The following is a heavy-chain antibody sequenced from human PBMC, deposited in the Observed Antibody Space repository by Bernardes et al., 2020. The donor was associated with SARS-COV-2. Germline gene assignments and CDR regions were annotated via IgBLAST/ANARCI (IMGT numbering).Heavy chain of an antibody. CDR2: IYYSGST. CDR1: GGSISSGGYY. CDR3: ARADTMIVVVTAFDI. Sequence: SETLSLTCTVSGGSISSGGYYWSWIRQHPGKGLEWIGYIYYSGSTYYNPSLKSRVTISVDTSKNQFYLKLSSVTAADTAVYYCARADTMIVVVTAFDIWGQGTMVTVSS. D-gene: IGHD3-22*01. V-gene: IGHV4-31*03. J-gene: IGHJ3*02.